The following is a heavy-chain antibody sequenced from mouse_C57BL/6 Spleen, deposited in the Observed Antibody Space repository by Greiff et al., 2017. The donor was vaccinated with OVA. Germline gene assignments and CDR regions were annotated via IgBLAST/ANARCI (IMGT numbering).Heavy chain of an antibody. D-gene: IGHD3-2*02. CDR2: INPSNGGT. Sequence: QVHVKQPGTELVKPGASVKLSCKASGYTFTSYWMHWVKQRPGQGLEWIGNINPSNGGTNYNEKFKSKATLTVDKSSSTAYMQLSSLTSEDSAVYYCARRAQATYAMDYWGQGTSVTVSS. J-gene: IGHJ4*01. CDR1: GYTFTSYW. CDR3: ARRAQATYAMDY. V-gene: IGHV1-53*01.